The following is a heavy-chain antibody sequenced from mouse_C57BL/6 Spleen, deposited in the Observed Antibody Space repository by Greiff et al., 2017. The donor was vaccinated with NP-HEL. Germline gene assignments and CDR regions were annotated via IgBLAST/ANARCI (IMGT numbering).Heavy chain of an antibody. Sequence: QVQLQQPGAELVKPGASVKMSCKASGYTFTSYWITWVKQRPGQGLEWIGDIYPGSGSTNYNEKFKSKATLTVDTSSSTAYMQLSSLTSEDSAVYYCARKGPTVVAPFDYWGQGTTLTVSS. CDR2: IYPGSGST. V-gene: IGHV1-55*01. CDR1: GYTFTSYW. D-gene: IGHD1-1*01. J-gene: IGHJ2*01. CDR3: ARKGPTVVAPFDY.